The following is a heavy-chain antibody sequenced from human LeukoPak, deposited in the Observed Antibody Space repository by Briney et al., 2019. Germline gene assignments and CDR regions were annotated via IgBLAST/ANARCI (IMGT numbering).Heavy chain of an antibody. D-gene: IGHD2-15*01. J-gene: IGHJ4*02. Sequence: GGSLRLSCAASGFTFSSYGMHWVRQAPGKGLEWVAVIWYDGSNKYYADSVKGRFTISRDNSKNTLYLQMNSLRAEDTAVHYCARCSGGSCYSGDYWGQGTLVTVSS. V-gene: IGHV3-33*01. CDR2: IWYDGSNK. CDR1: GFTFSSYG. CDR3: ARCSGGSCYSGDY.